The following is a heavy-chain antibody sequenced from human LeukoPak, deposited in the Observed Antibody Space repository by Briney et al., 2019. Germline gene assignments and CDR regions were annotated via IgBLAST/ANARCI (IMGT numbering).Heavy chain of an antibody. CDR1: GGSISGYY. CDR2: MYYSGST. J-gene: IGHJ6*03. V-gene: IGHV4-59*08. Sequence: SEALSLTCTVSGGSISGYYWSWIRQPPGKGLEWIGYMYYSGSTKYNPSLKSRVTISVDTSKNQLSLKLSSVTAADTAVYYCARQDYYYYMDVWGKGTTVTVSS. CDR3: ARQDYYYYMDV.